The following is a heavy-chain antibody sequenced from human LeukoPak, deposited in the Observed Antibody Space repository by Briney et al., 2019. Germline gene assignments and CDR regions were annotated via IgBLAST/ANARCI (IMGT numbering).Heavy chain of an antibody. CDR1: GFTFSSYW. Sequence: GGSLRLSCAASGFTFSSYWMSWVRQAPGKGLEWVANIKQDGSEKYYVDSVKGRFTISRDNAKNSLYLQMNSLRAEDTAVYYCARDREYYYDSSGYYSSYYFDYWGQGTLVTVSS. D-gene: IGHD3-22*01. J-gene: IGHJ4*02. V-gene: IGHV3-7*01. CDR2: IKQDGSEK. CDR3: ARDREYYYDSSGYYSSYYFDY.